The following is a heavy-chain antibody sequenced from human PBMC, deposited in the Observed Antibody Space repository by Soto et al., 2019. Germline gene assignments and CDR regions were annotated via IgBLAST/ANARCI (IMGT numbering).Heavy chain of an antibody. J-gene: IGHJ6*02. CDR1: GYTFTNYA. CDR2: INAGNGNT. V-gene: IGHV1-3*01. D-gene: IGHD3-9*01. Sequence: QVQLVQSGTEVKKAGASVKVSCKASGYTFTNYAMHWVRQDPGQRLEWMGWINAGNGNTRYSQKFQGRVTITRDTSASTAYMELSSLRSEDTAVYYCARPLRYFDGLSTRGGIYYYYGMDVWGQGTTVTVSS. CDR3: ARPLRYFDGLSTRGGIYYYYGMDV.